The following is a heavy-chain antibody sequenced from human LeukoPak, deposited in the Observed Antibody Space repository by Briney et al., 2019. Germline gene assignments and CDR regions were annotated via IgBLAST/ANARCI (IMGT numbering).Heavy chain of an antibody. V-gene: IGHV3-13*01. J-gene: IGHJ4*02. D-gene: IGHD4-11*01. Sequence: GGSLRLSCATSGFTLSSYAMHWVRQATGKGLEWVSAIGTAGDTYYPGSVKGRFTISRENAKNSLSLQMNSLRAEDTAVYYCARERYGNYNWGQGTLVTVSS. CDR3: ARERYGNYN. CDR1: GFTLSSYA. CDR2: IGTAGDT.